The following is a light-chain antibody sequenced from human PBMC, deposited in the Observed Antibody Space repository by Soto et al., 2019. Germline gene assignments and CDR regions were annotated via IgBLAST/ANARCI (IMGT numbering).Light chain of an antibody. V-gene: IGLV2-14*01. J-gene: IGLJ1*01. CDR2: EVN. CDR1: RSDIGDSNF. CDR3: ASFRSGTILV. Sequence: QSVLTQPASVSGSPGQSVTISCTGPRSDIGDSNFISWYQHSPGKAPRLLIYEVNNRPSGVSKRFSGSKAGNTASLTISGLLGDDEADSFCASFRSGTILVFGSGTKVTVL.